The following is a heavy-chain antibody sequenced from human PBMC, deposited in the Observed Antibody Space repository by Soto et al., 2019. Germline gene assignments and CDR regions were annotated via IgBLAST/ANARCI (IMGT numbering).Heavy chain of an antibody. Sequence: ASVKVSCKASGYTFTSYVISWVRQAPGQGLEWMGWISAYNGNTNYAQKLQGRVTMTTDTSTSTAYMELRSLRSDDTAVYYCARVDGTAMVTWGYYSYGMDVRGQGTTVSASS. V-gene: IGHV1-18*01. CDR3: ARVDGTAMVTWGYYSYGMDV. CDR1: GYTFTSYV. J-gene: IGHJ6*02. CDR2: ISAYNGNT. D-gene: IGHD5-18*01.